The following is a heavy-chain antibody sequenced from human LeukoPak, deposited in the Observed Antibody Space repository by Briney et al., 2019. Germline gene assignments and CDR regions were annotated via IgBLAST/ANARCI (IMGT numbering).Heavy chain of an antibody. CDR1: GFTFSTYS. Sequence: PGGSLRLSCAASGFTFSTYSMNWVRQAPGKGQEWVSSISGSSIYIYYADSVKGRFTISRDNAKNSLYLQMNSLRAEDTAVYYCARDPPYYDSSGYYYDYWGQGTLVTVSS. CDR2: ISGSSIYI. J-gene: IGHJ4*02. D-gene: IGHD3-22*01. CDR3: ARDPPYYDSSGYYYDY. V-gene: IGHV3-21*01.